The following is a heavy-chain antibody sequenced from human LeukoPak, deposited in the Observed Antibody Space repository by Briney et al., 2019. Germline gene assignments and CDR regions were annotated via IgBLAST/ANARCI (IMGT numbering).Heavy chain of an antibody. J-gene: IGHJ4*02. V-gene: IGHV5-10-1*01. D-gene: IGHD4-17*01. CDR2: IDPSDSYT. CDR1: GYSFTVYW. Sequence: GESLKISCKGSGYSFTVYWITWVRQMPGKGLEWMWTIDPSDSYTNYSPSFQAHVTISADKSINSAYLQWSSLKTSDSAIYYCARHFYGDYAFDSWGQGTLVTVSS. CDR3: ARHFYGDYAFDS.